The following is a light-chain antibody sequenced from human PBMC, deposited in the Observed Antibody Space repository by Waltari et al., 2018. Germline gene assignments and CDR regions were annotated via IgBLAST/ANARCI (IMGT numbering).Light chain of an antibody. CDR2: DVS. V-gene: IGLV2-14*03. J-gene: IGLJ3*02. CDR3: CSFTSSSTWV. Sequence: QSALTQPASVSGSPGQSITISCTGPAPDIGGYNYVSWYQQHPGKAPKLVIFDVSSRPSGISYRFSASKFGNTASLTISGLQPDDEADYYCCSFTSSSTWVFGGGTKLTVL. CDR1: APDIGGYNY.